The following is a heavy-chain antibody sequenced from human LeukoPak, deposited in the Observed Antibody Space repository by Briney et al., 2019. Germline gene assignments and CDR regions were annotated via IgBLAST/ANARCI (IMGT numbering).Heavy chain of an antibody. V-gene: IGHV4-30-4*01. CDR1: GGSISSGDYY. CDR2: TYYSGST. Sequence: SESLSLTCTVSGGSISSGDYYWSWIRQPPGKGLEWIVYTYYSGSTYYNPSLKNRFSISVDTSKNQFSLTLSSVTAADTAVYYCARPYYYDSRIDPWGQGTLVTVSS. D-gene: IGHD3-22*01. J-gene: IGHJ5*02. CDR3: ARPYYYDSRIDP.